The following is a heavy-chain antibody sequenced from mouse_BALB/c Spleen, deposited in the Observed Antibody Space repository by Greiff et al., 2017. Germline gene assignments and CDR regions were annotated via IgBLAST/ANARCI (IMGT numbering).Heavy chain of an antibody. J-gene: IGHJ1*01. V-gene: IGHV1-9*01. CDR2: ILPGSGST. CDR1: GYTFSSYW. Sequence: VKLMESGAELMKPGASVKISCEAAGYTFSSYWIEWVKQRPGHGLEWIGEILPGSGSTNYNEKFKGKATFTADTSSNTAYMQLSSLTSEDSAVYYCARGAYYYGSSYWYFDVWGAGTTVTVSS. D-gene: IGHD1-1*01. CDR3: ARGAYYYGSSYWYFDV.